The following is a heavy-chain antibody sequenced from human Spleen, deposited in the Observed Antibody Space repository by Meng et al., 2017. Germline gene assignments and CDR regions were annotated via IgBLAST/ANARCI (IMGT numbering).Heavy chain of an antibody. Sequence: QVQLVQSGAEVKKPGASVKVPCKASGYTCASSYMHWVRHAPGQGLEWMGIINPIGGSTTYAQKFQGRVTMTRDTSTSTVYMELSSLRSEDTAVYYCAWAWGEPTYYFDYWGQGTLVTVSS. CDR3: AWAWGEPTYYFDY. V-gene: IGHV1-46*03. J-gene: IGHJ4*02. D-gene: IGHD3-10*01. CDR1: GYTCASSY. CDR2: INPIGGST.